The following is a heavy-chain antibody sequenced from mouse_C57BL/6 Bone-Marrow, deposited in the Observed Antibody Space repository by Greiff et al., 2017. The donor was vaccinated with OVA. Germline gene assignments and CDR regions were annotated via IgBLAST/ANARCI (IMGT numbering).Heavy chain of an antibody. Sequence: LVESGPELVKPGASVKISCKASGYAFSSSWMNWVKQRPGKGLEWIGRIYPGDGDTNYNGKFKGKATLTADKSSSTAYMQLSSLTSEDSAVYFCSRHIYDGYSWGEETLVTLSA. D-gene: IGHD2-3*01. CDR3: SRHIYDGYS. V-gene: IGHV1-82*01. J-gene: IGHJ3*01. CDR1: GYAFSSSW. CDR2: IYPGDGDT.